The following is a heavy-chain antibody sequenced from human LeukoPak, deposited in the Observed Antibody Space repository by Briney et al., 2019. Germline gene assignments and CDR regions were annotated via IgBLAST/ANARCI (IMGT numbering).Heavy chain of an antibody. J-gene: IGHJ4*02. CDR3: ARSRWVRFLEWSTFDY. Sequence: PSETLSLTCTVSGGSISSGSYYWSWIRQPAGKGLEWIGRIYTSGSTNYNPSLKSRVTISVDTSKNQFSLKLSSVTAADTAVYYCARSRWVRFLEWSTFDYWGQGTLVTVSS. D-gene: IGHD3-3*01. CDR2: IYTSGST. CDR1: GGSISSGSYY. V-gene: IGHV4-61*02.